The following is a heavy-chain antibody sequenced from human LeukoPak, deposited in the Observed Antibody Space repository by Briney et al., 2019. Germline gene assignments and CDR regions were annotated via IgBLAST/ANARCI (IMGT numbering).Heavy chain of an antibody. CDR3: ARESDLAYCGGDCYSRGTLDY. CDR2: INTNTGNP. J-gene: IGHJ4*02. CDR1: GYTFTSYA. D-gene: IGHD2-21*02. V-gene: IGHV7-4-1*02. Sequence: ASVKASCKASGYTFTSYAMNWVRQAPGQGLEWMGWINTNTGNPTYAQGFTGRFVFSLDTSVSTAYLQISSLKAEDTAVYYCARESDLAYCGGDCYSRGTLDYWGQGTLVTVSS.